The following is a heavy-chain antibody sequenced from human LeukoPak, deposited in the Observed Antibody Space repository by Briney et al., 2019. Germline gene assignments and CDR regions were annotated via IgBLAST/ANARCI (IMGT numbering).Heavy chain of an antibody. V-gene: IGHV1-69*04. CDR2: IIPIFGIA. Sequence: GASVKVSCKASGGTFSSYAISWVRQAPGQGLEWMGRIIPIFGIANYAQKFQGRVTITADKSTSTAYMELSRLRSEDTAVYYCARGGNCSSTSCQTYYYYGMDVWGQGTTVSVSS. J-gene: IGHJ6*02. CDR1: GGTFSSYA. D-gene: IGHD2-2*01. CDR3: ARGGNCSSTSCQTYYYYGMDV.